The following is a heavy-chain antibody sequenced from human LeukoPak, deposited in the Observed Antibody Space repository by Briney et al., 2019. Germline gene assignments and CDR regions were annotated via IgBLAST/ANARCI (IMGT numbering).Heavy chain of an antibody. CDR3: ARAIYGSGSYYQNAPGY. CDR2: SNPNSGGT. Sequence: ASVKVSCKASGYTFTGYYMHWVRQAPGQGLEWTGRSNPNSGGTNYAQKFQGRVTMTRDTSISTAYMELSRLRSDDTAVYYCARAIYGSGSYYQNAPGYWGQGTLVTVSS. J-gene: IGHJ4*02. D-gene: IGHD3-10*01. V-gene: IGHV1-2*06. CDR1: GYTFTGYY.